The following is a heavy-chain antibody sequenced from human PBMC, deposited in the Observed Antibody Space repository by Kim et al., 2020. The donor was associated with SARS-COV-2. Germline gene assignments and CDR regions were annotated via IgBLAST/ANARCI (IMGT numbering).Heavy chain of an antibody. CDR1: GYRFTGYY. Sequence: ASVKVSCKTSGYRFTGYYIHWVRQAPGQGPEWMGWVNPNSGGANYPEKFQGRVTMTRDTSITTADMELTRLTSDDTAIYYCARGGSGYDGNSRLFYYWGQGSLVTVSS. CDR3: ARGGSGYDGNSRLFYY. J-gene: IGHJ4*01. D-gene: IGHD5-12*01. CDR2: VNPNSGGA. V-gene: IGHV1-2*02.